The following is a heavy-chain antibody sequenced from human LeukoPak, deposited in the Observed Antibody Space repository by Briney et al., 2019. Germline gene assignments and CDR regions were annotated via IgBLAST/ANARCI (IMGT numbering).Heavy chain of an antibody. J-gene: IGHJ5*02. D-gene: IGHD1-26*01. Sequence: GGSLRLSCAASGFTFSSYSMYWVRQAPGKGLEWASYISSSGSTIYYADSVKGRFTISRDNAKNSLYLQMNSLRDEDTAVYYCARDPMVGASGWCDPWAQRTLVSVSS. CDR3: ARDPMVGASGWCDP. CDR1: GFTFSSYS. CDR2: ISSSGSTI. V-gene: IGHV3-48*02.